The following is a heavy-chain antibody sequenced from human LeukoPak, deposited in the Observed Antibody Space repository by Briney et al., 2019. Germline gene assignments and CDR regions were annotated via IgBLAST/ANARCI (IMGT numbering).Heavy chain of an antibody. V-gene: IGHV3-7*01. CDR3: ARDPWSSGWYGGYYFDY. CDR1: GFTISNLW. J-gene: IGHJ4*02. D-gene: IGHD6-19*01. CDR2: IKGDGSEK. Sequence: GGSLRLSCAASGFTISNLWMTWVSQAPGKGLECVANIKGDGSEKNYVDSVKGRFTISRDDAKNSLYLQMNSLRAEDTAVYYCARDPWSSGWYGGYYFDYWGQGTLVTVSS.